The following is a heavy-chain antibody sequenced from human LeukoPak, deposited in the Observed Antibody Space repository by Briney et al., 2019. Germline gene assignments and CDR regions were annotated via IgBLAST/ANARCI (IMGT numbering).Heavy chain of an antibody. CDR1: GFIFSSYG. D-gene: IGHD1-26*01. CDR2: ISGGGGST. Sequence: GGSLRLTCAASGFIFSSYGMTWVRKAPGKGLKWVSGISGGGGSTYYADSVKGRCTISRDNSKNTLYLQMNSLRAEDTALYYCVGSSGSYPRYFDYWGQGTLVTISS. V-gene: IGHV3-23*01. CDR3: VGSSGSYPRYFDY. J-gene: IGHJ4*02.